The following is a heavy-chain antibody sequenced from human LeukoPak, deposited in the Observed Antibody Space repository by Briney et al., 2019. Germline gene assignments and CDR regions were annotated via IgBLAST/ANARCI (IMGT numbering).Heavy chain of an antibody. CDR3: ARVGRWSGYYDPLPYYFDY. J-gene: IGHJ4*02. CDR2: IYYSGST. V-gene: IGHV4-30-4*08. D-gene: IGHD3-3*01. Sequence: PSQTLSLTCTVSGGSISSGDYYWSWIRQPPGKGLEWIGYIYYSGSTYYNPSLKSRVTISVDTSKNQFSLKLSSVTAADTAVYYCARVGRWSGYYDPLPYYFDYWGQGTLVTVSS. CDR1: GGSISSGDYY.